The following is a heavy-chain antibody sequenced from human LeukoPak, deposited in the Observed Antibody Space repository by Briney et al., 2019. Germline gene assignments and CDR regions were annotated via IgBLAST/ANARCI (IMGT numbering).Heavy chain of an antibody. CDR2: INHSGST. V-gene: IGHV4-39*07. CDR3: ARSDGYDFWSGYSLLRFDY. J-gene: IGHJ4*02. Sequence: SGPTLVKPTQTLTLTCTFSGFSLSTSGMCVSWIRQPPGKGLEWIGEINHSGSTNYNPSLKSRVTISVDTSKNQFSLKLSSVTAADTAVYYCARSDGYDFWSGYSLLRFDYWGQGTLVTVSS. D-gene: IGHD3-3*01. CDR1: GFSLSTSGM.